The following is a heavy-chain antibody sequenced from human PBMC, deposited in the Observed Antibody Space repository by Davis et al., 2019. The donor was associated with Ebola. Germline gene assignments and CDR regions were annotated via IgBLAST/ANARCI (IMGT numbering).Heavy chain of an antibody. CDR3: ARGFFNSSSGSEYFDH. V-gene: IGHV1-2*04. Sequence: AASVKVSCKASGYTFTGYYMHWVRQAPGQGLEWMGWINPNSGGTNYAQKFQGWVTMTRDTSISTAYMELSRLRSDDTAVYYCARGFFNSSSGSEYFDHWGQGTLVTVSS. CDR2: INPNSGGT. CDR1: GYTFTGYY. J-gene: IGHJ4*02. D-gene: IGHD6-6*01.